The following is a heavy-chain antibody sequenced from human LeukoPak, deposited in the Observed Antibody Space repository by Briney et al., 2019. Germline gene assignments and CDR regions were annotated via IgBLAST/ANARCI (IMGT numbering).Heavy chain of an antibody. CDR3: ARDSIFGAVYYYYYYMDV. Sequence: GASVKVSCKASGYTFTGYHMHWVRQAPGQGLEWMGWINPNSGGTNYAQKFQGRVTMTRDTSISTAYMELSRLRSDDTAVYYCARDSIFGAVYYYYYYMDVWCKSTTVTVSS. V-gene: IGHV1-2*02. CDR1: GYTFTGYH. CDR2: INPNSGGT. D-gene: IGHD3-3*01. J-gene: IGHJ6*03.